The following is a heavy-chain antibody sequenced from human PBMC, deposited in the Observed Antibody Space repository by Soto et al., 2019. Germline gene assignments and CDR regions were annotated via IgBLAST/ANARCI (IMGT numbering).Heavy chain of an antibody. Sequence: QVQLVESGGGVVQPGRSLRLSCAASGFTFSSYAMHWVRQAPGKGLEWVAVISYDGSNKYYADSVKGRFTISRDNSKNTLYLQMNSLRAEDTAVYYYARVTEQWLVLNGMDVWGQGTTVTVSS. V-gene: IGHV3-30-3*01. CDR2: ISYDGSNK. CDR1: GFTFSSYA. D-gene: IGHD6-19*01. CDR3: ARVTEQWLVLNGMDV. J-gene: IGHJ6*02.